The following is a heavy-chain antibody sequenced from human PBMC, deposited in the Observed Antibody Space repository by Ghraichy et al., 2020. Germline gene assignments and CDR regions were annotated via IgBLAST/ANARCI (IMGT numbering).Heavy chain of an antibody. CDR2: IHYDGST. CDR1: GGSVNSYY. V-gene: IGHV4-59*08. CDR3: ARRNLDVFDI. J-gene: IGHJ3*02. Sequence: SETLSLTCTVSGGSVNSYYWSWIRQPPGKGLEWIGYIHYDGSTNHNPSLKSRVTISIDTSKNHFSLKLRSVTAADTAVYYCARRNLDVFDIWGQGTLVTVSS.